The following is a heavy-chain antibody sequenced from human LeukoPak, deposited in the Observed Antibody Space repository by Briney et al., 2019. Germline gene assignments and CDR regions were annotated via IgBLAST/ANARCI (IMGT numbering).Heavy chain of an antibody. CDR3: TRDRKEGGWYYGIDV. Sequence: GGSLRLSCAASGFTFSSYEMNWVRQAPGKGLEWVSHISSGGSTIYYADSVKGRFTISRDNAKNSLYLQMNSLRAEDTAVYYCTRDRKEGGWYYGIDVWGKGTTVTVSS. CDR1: GFTFSSYE. J-gene: IGHJ6*04. V-gene: IGHV3-48*03. CDR2: ISSGGSTI. D-gene: IGHD6-19*01.